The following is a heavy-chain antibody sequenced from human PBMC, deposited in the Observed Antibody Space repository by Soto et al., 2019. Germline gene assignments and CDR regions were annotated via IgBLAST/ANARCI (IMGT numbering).Heavy chain of an antibody. J-gene: IGHJ3*02. CDR3: ARFSPQWHAFDI. CDR1: GYSFTSYW. D-gene: IGHD6-19*01. Sequence: ESLTIFCTCSGYSFTSYWSSLVRQMPGKGLEWMGRIDPSDSYTNYSPSFQGHVTISADKSISTAYLQWSSLKASDTAMYYCARFSPQWHAFDIWGQGTMVTVSS. V-gene: IGHV5-10-1*01. CDR2: IDPSDSYT.